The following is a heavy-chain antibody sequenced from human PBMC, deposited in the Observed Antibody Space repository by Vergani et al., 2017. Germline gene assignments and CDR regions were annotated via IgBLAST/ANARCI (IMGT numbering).Heavy chain of an antibody. Sequence: QVQLVQSGAEVKKPGASVKVSCKASGYTFTSYDINWVRQATGQGLEWMGWMNPNSGNTGYAQKFQGRVTMTRNTSISTAYMELSSLRSEDTAVYYCARVYYDLWSVYSPLQFDYWGQGTLVTVSS. CDR2: MNPNSGNT. CDR1: GYTFTSYD. D-gene: IGHD3-3*01. CDR3: ARVYYDLWSVYSPLQFDY. V-gene: IGHV1-8*01. J-gene: IGHJ4*02.